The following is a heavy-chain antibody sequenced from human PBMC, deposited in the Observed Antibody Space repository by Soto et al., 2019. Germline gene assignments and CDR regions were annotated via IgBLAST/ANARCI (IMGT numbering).Heavy chain of an antibody. D-gene: IGHD3-9*01. CDR1: GGSFSGYY. J-gene: IGHJ2*01. V-gene: IGHV4-34*01. CDR2: INDRGSI. Sequence: QVQLQQWGAGPLRPLETLSLTCGVSGGSFSGYYWAWIRQSPGKGLECIGEINDRGSINYNPSLKSRVSSSVDTSKNHYSLNLRSVTAADTAVYYCARESHDILTGPPWVWYFDLWGRGTLVTVSS. CDR3: ARESHDILTGPPWVWYFDL.